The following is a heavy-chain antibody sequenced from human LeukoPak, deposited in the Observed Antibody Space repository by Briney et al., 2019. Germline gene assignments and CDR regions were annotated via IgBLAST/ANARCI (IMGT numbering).Heavy chain of an antibody. CDR2: IYHSGST. Sequence: PSETLSLTCTVSGYSISSGYYWGWIRQPPGKGLEWIGSIYHSGSTYYNPSLKSRVTISVDTSKNQFSLKLSSVTAADTAVYYCARYQPHVTDAFDIWGQGTMVTVSS. V-gene: IGHV4-38-2*02. D-gene: IGHD3-10*02. CDR1: GYSISSGYY. CDR3: ARYQPHVTDAFDI. J-gene: IGHJ3*02.